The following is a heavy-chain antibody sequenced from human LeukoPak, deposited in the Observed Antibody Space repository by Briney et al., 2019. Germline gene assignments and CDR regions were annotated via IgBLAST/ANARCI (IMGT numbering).Heavy chain of an antibody. V-gene: IGHV3-48*03. CDR2: ISASGSTI. D-gene: IGHD1/OR15-1a*01. J-gene: IGHJ5*02. CDR1: GFSFKTSE. CDR3: AREKHGTTIVGGWFDP. Sequence: GGSLRLSCAASGFSFKTSEMNWVRQAPGKGPEWVAYISASGSTIYYTHSVKGRFTIPRDNAQNSLFLEMHSLRSEDTAIYYCAREKHGTTIVGGWFDPWGQGTLVTVSS.